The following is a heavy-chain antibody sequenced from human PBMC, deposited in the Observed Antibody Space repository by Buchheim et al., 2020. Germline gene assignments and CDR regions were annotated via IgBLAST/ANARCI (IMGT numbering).Heavy chain of an antibody. V-gene: IGHV3-11*01. CDR1: GFTFSDWH. CDR3: ARDGASFGFLNWLGP. D-gene: IGHD3-16*01. J-gene: IGHJ5*02. CDR2: ISSIGSSI. Sequence: QVQLVESGGGLVKPGGSLRLSCAASGFTFSDWHMTWIRHVPGKGLEWLSSISSIGSSINYSDSVKGRFTISRDNARNSLFLQVNSVRAEDTAMYYCARDGASFGFLNWLGPWGQGTL.